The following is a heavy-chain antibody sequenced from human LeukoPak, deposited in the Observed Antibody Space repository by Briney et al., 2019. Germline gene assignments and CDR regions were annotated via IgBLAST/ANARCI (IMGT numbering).Heavy chain of an antibody. CDR3: AREFDGSASGAGY. V-gene: IGHV3-21*01. CDR2: MSSSSGLI. Sequence: GGSLRLSCAASGFTFSSYAMSWVRQAPGKGLEWVSSMSSSSGLIYYGDSVKGRFTVSRDNAKRSLYLQMNSLTAHDTAVYYCAREFDGSASGAGYWGQGTLVTVSS. CDR1: GFTFSSYA. D-gene: IGHD1-26*01. J-gene: IGHJ4*02.